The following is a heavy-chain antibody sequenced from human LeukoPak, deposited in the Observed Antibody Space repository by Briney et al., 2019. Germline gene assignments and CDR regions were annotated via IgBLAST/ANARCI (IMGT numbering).Heavy chain of an antibody. CDR3: ARWGTDLWVPGVSYYYMDV. Sequence: PSGALSLTCAVYGGYFSGYYRSWMRQPPGRGLEWIGEINHSGSTKYNPPLQSRVTISVDTSKNQFSLKLRSVTAADTAVYYCARWGTDLWVPGVSYYYMDVWGKGTTVTVSS. CDR2: INHSGST. V-gene: IGHV4-34*01. CDR1: GGYFSGYY. D-gene: IGHD3-16*01. J-gene: IGHJ6*03.